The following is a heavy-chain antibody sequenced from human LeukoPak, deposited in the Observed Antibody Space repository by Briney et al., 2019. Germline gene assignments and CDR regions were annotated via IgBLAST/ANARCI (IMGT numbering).Heavy chain of an antibody. CDR3: AKDSSSGSSYYFHGMDV. Sequence: PGRSLRLSCAASGFTFSAYSMHWVRQAPGKGLEWLAVTSYDGGNKYYAASVKGRFTISRDNSNNTLDLQMNSLRAEDTAVYYCAKDSSSGSSYYFHGMDVWGQGTTVTVSS. CDR2: TSYDGGNK. V-gene: IGHV3-30*18. CDR1: GFTFSAYS. J-gene: IGHJ6*02. D-gene: IGHD3-10*01.